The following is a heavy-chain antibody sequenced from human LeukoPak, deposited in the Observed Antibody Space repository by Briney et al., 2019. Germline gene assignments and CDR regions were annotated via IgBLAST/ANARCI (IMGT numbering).Heavy chain of an antibody. D-gene: IGHD2-2*01. CDR1: GGSFSGYY. V-gene: IGHV4-34*01. CDR3: ARHGPRDCCSSTSCSYYYYYMDV. J-gene: IGHJ6*03. CDR2: INHSGST. Sequence: PSETLSLTCAVYGGSFSGYYWSWIRQPPGKGLEWIGEINHSGSTNYNPSLKSRVTISVDTSKNQFSLKLSSVTAADTAVYYCARHGPRDCCSSTSCSYYYYYMDVWGKGTTVTISS.